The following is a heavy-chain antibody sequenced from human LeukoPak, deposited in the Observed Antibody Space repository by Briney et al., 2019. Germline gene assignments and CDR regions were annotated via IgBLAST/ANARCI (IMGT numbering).Heavy chain of an antibody. J-gene: IGHJ6*04. CDR1: GYTLTELS. D-gene: IGHD2-2*01. Sequence: GASVNVSCKVSGYTLTELSMHWVRQAPGKGLEWMGGFDPEDGETIYAQKFQGRVTMTEDTSTDTAYMELSSLRSEDTAVYYCATDRRYCSSTSCPRWDVWGKGTTVTVSS. CDR2: FDPEDGET. CDR3: ATDRRYCSSTSCPRWDV. V-gene: IGHV1-24*01.